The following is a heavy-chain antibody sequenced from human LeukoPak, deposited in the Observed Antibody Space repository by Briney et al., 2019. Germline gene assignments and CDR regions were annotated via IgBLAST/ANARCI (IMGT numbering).Heavy chain of an antibody. V-gene: IGHV3-7*01. J-gene: IGHJ3*02. CDR2: IEVDGSET. Sequence: PGGSLRLSCAASGFSFSNYWMSWVRQAPGKGLEWVANIEVDGSETYYVDSVKGRFTISRDNSKNSLYLQMNYLRAEDTAVYYCARDLTNWNDATFDIWGQGTMVTVAS. CDR1: GFSFSNYW. D-gene: IGHD1-1*01. CDR3: ARDLTNWNDATFDI.